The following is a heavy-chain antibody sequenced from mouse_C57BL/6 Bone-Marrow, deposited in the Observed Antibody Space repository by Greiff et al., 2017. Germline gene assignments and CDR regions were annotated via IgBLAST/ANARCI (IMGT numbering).Heavy chain of an antibody. V-gene: IGHV2-9-1*01. J-gene: IGHJ4*01. D-gene: IGHD2-2*01. CDR2: IWTGGGT. Sequence: VKLVESGPGLVAPSQSLSITCTVSGFPLTSYAISWVRQPPGKGLEWLGVIWTGGGTNYTSALKSRLSISKDNSKSQVFLKMNSLHTDATARYYCARIGSSLFAMDYWGQGTSVTVSS. CDR3: ARIGSSLFAMDY. CDR1: GFPLTSYA.